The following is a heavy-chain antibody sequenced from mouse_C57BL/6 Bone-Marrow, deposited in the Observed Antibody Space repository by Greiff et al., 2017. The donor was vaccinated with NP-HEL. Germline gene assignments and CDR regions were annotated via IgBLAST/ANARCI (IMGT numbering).Heavy chain of an antibody. CDR2: INPNNGGT. V-gene: IGHV1-26*01. CDR3: ARLRGTAWFAY. CDR1: GYTFTDYY. J-gene: IGHJ3*01. D-gene: IGHD1-1*01. Sequence: EVQLQQSGPELVKPGASVKISCKASGYTFTDYYMNWVKQSHGKSLEWIGDINPNNGGTSYNQKFKGKATLTVDKSSSTAYMELRSLTSEDSAVYYCARLRGTAWFAYWGQGTLVTVSA.